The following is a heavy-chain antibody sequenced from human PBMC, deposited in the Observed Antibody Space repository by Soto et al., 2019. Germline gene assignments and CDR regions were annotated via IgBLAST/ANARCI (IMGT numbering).Heavy chain of an antibody. CDR2: IYYGGST. V-gene: IGHV4-39*01. CDR1: GGSINSSNYY. D-gene: IGHD3-9*01. J-gene: IGHJ4*02. Sequence: QLQLQESGPGLVKPSETLSLTCTVSGGSINSSNYYWGWIRQPPGKGLQWIGNIYYGGSTYYNPSLKSRVTISEDTSKNQFALKLSSVTAADTAVYYCARSRYFDWLLSPPLEYWGQGTLITVSS. CDR3: ARSRYFDWLLSPPLEY.